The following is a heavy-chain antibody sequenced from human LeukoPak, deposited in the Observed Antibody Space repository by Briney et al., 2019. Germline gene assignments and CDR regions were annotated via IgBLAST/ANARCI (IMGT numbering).Heavy chain of an antibody. V-gene: IGHV1-8*01. Sequence: GASVKVSCKASGYTFTSYDINWVRQATGQGLEWMGWMNPNSGNTGYAQKFQGRVTMTRNTSISTAYMELSSLRSEDTAVYYCARGKDVWFGELLRPNLHNWFDPWGQGTLVTVSS. CDR3: ARGKDVWFGELLRPNLHNWFDP. CDR2: MNPNSGNT. D-gene: IGHD3-10*01. CDR1: GYTFTSYD. J-gene: IGHJ5*02.